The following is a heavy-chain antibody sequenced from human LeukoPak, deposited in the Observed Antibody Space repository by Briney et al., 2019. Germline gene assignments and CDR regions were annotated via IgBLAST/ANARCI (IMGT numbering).Heavy chain of an antibody. J-gene: IGHJ6*02. D-gene: IGHD1-1*01. CDR1: GGSISSSNW. Sequence: SGTLSLTCAVSGGSISSSNWWSWVRQPPGKGLEWIGEIYHSGSTNYNPSLKSRVTISVDKSKNQFSLKLSSVTAADTAVYYCARTNWNYFNGMDVWGQGTTVTVSS. V-gene: IGHV4-4*02. CDR2: IYHSGST. CDR3: ARTNWNYFNGMDV.